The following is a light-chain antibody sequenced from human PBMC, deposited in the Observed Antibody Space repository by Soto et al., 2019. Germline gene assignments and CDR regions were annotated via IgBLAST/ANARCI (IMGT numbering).Light chain of an antibody. CDR1: QSVSSN. CDR2: GAS. Sequence: EIVMTQSPATLSVSPGERATLSCRASQSVSSNLAWYQQKPGQAPRLLIYGASTRATGIPARFSGRGSGTQCTLTIRSLQSEDFAVYYCQQYNNWSPLTFGGGTKVEIK. J-gene: IGKJ4*01. V-gene: IGKV3-15*01. CDR3: QQYNNWSPLT.